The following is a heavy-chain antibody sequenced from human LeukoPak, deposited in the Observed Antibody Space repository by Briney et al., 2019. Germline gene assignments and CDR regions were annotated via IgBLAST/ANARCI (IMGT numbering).Heavy chain of an antibody. D-gene: IGHD2-2*01. CDR1: GGSISSSSYY. V-gene: IGHV4-39*01. Sequence: SETLSLTCTVSGGSISSSSYYLGWIRQPPGKGLEWIVSIYYSGSTYYNPSLKSRVTISVDTSKNQFSLKLSSVTAADTAVYYCARHPPQWYQFDYWGQGTLVTVSS. CDR2: IYYSGST. CDR3: ARHPPQWYQFDY. J-gene: IGHJ4*02.